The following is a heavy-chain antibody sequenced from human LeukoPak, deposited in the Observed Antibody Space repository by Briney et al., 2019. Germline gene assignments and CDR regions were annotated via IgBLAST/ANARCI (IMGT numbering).Heavy chain of an antibody. CDR3: AAPAGGGLAYDAFDI. CDR1: GFTVSSNY. CDR2: IYSGGST. J-gene: IGHJ3*02. D-gene: IGHD6-25*01. Sequence: GGSLRLSCAATGFTVSSNYMSWVRQAPGKGLEWVSVIYSGGSTYYADSVKGRFTISRHNSKNTLYLQMNSLRAEDTAVYYCAAPAGGGLAYDAFDIWGQGTMVTVSS. V-gene: IGHV3-53*04.